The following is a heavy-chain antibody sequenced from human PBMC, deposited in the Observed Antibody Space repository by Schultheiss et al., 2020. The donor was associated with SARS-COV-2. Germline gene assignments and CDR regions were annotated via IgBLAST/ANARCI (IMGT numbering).Heavy chain of an antibody. CDR3: ARGALAGSRSLFDS. Sequence: GGSLRLSCAASGFTFSSYSMNWVRQAPGKGLVWVSRINSDGSSTSYADSVKGRFTISRDNAKNSLYLQMNSLRDEDTSVYYCARGALAGSRSLFDSWGQGTLVTVSS. V-gene: IGHV3-74*01. J-gene: IGHJ4*02. D-gene: IGHD3-10*01. CDR1: GFTFSSYS. CDR2: INSDGSST.